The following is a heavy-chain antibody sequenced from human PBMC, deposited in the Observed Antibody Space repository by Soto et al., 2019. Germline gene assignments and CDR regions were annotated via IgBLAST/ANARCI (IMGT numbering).Heavy chain of an antibody. D-gene: IGHD2-2*01. CDR3: AREDSVLIQAAQPSRFDS. V-gene: IGHV1-18*01. J-gene: IGHJ4*02. CDR2: ISPYSGYT. Sequence: ASVKVSCKGFGYSFMKYGINWVRQAPGQGLEWVGWISPYSGYTHSAQKFHGRLALTTDTAASTAYMELRILRSADTALYYCAREDSVLIQAAQPSRFDSWGQGNLVTVSS. CDR1: GYSFMKYG.